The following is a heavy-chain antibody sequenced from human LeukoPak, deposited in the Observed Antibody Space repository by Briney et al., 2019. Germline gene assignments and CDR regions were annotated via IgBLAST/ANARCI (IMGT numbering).Heavy chain of an antibody. V-gene: IGHV4-34*01. CDR2: INHSGST. CDR3: ARRDYYYYGMDV. J-gene: IGHJ6*02. CDR1: GGSFSGYY. D-gene: IGHD5-24*01. Sequence: SETLSLTCAVYGGSFSGYYWSWIRQPPGKGLEWIGEINHSGSTNYNPSLKSRVTISVDTSKNQFSLKLSSVTAADTAVYYCARRDYYYYGMDVWGQGTTVTVSS.